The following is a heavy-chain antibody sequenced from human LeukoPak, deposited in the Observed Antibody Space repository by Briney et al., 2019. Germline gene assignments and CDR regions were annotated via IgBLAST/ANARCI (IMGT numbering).Heavy chain of an antibody. CDR3: ARGSTLFGFDI. CDR1: GYTFTSYD. J-gene: IGHJ3*02. Sequence: GASVKVSCKASGYTFTSYDINWVRQATGQGLEWMGWMNPNSGNTGYAQKLQGRVTITRNTSISTAYMELSSLRSEDTAVYYCARGSTLFGFDIWGQGTMVTVSS. D-gene: IGHD3-3*01. V-gene: IGHV1-8*03. CDR2: MNPNSGNT.